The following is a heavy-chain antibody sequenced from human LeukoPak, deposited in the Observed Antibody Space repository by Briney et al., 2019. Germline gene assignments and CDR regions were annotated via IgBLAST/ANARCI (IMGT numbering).Heavy chain of an antibody. J-gene: IGHJ4*02. CDR2: MNPNSGNT. Sequence: ASVKVSCKASGGTFSNYAINWVRQATGQGLEWMGWMNPNSGNTGYAQKFQGRVTMTRNTSISTAYMELSSLRSEDTAVYYCARDRLTTVTTYDFEYWGQGTLVTVSS. V-gene: IGHV1-8*02. CDR3: ARDRLTTVTTYDFEY. D-gene: IGHD4-17*01. CDR1: GGTFSNYA.